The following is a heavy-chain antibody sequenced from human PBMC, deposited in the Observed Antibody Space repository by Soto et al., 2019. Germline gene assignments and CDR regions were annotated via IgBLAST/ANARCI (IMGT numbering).Heavy chain of an antibody. Sequence: QVQLVQSGAEVKKPGASVKVSCKASGYTFTSYDINWVRQATGQGLEWMGWMNGNSGNTGYAQKFQGRVTMTRDTSMSTAYMELSSLTCEDTAVYYCARRTIAYWYFDLWGRGTLVTVSS. CDR3: ARRTIAYWYFDL. CDR2: MNGNSGNT. D-gene: IGHD1-1*01. J-gene: IGHJ2*01. CDR1: GYTFTSYD. V-gene: IGHV1-8*01.